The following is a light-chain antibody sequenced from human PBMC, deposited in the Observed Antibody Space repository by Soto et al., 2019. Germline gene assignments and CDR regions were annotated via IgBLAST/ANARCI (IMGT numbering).Light chain of an antibody. Sequence: EVVMTQSPATLSVSPGERATLSCRASQSIHSHLAWYQQKPGQAPRLLIYDASTRATGIPARFSGSGSGTEFTLTISSLQSEDFAVYYCQQYNNWPPTFGQGTKVDIK. CDR1: QSIHSH. V-gene: IGKV3-15*01. J-gene: IGKJ1*01. CDR3: QQYNNWPPT. CDR2: DAS.